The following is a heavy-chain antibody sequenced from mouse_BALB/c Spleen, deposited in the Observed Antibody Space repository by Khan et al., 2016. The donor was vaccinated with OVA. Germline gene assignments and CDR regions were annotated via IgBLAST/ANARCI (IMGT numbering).Heavy chain of an antibody. D-gene: IGHD2-10*01. CDR3: ARPPYFSYVMVY. J-gene: IGHJ4*01. Sequence: QVQLQQSGPELKKPGETVKISCKTSGYTFANYGMNWVRQAPGKGLKWMGWINTYTGESTYADDFKGRFAFSLETSASTAYSQINNLKNEDTATDFCARPPYFSYVMVYWGQGTSVTVSS. CDR1: GYTFANYG. V-gene: IGHV9-3-1*01. CDR2: INTYTGES.